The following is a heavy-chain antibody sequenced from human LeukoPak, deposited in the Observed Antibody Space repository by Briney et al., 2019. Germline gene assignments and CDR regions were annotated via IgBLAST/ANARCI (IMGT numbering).Heavy chain of an antibody. CDR1: GGSISSGDYY. Sequence: KTSQTLSLTCTVSGGSISSGDYYWSWIRQPPGKGLEWIGYIYYSGSTYYNPSLKSRVTISVDTSKNQFSLKLSSVTAADTAVYYCAREAAAGIDYYYGMDVWGQGTTVTVSS. V-gene: IGHV4-30-4*01. J-gene: IGHJ6*02. CDR2: IYYSGST. D-gene: IGHD6-13*01. CDR3: AREAAAGIDYYYGMDV.